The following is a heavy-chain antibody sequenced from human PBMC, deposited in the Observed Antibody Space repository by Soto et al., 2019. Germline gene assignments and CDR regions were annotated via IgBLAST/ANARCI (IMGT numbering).Heavy chain of an antibody. V-gene: IGHV1-46*01. D-gene: IGHD2-21*02. Sequence: QVQLVQSGAEVKKPGASVKISCKASGYTFTSYYIHWVRQAPGQGLEWMAAINSGGGNTNYAQKFRGRVTVTRDTSTSTVYMELTSLRFDDTAVYYCAGGNCGGDCYFDFWGQGTLVTVSS. CDR2: INSGGGNT. CDR1: GYTFTSYY. J-gene: IGHJ4*02. CDR3: AGGNCGGDCYFDF.